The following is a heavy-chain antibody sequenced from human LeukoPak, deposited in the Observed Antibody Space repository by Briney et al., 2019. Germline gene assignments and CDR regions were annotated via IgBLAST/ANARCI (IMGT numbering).Heavy chain of an antibody. CDR2: IYYSGST. Sequence: PSETLSLTCAVSGYSISSGYYWGWIRQPPGKGLEWIGSIYYSGSTYYNPSLKSRVTISVDTSKNQFSLKLSSVTAADTAVYYCARHLRHYGHDAFDIWGQGTMVTVSS. D-gene: IGHD4-17*01. CDR3: ARHLRHYGHDAFDI. J-gene: IGHJ3*02. V-gene: IGHV4-38-2*01. CDR1: GYSISSGYY.